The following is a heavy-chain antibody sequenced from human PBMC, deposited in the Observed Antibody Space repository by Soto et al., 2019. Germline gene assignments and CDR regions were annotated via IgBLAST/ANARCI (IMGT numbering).Heavy chain of an antibody. CDR1: GYTFTSYG. J-gene: IGHJ4*02. CDR3: ARVYCSGGSCYGIDY. Sequence: ASVKVSCKASGYTFTSYGITWVRQAPGQGLEWMGWISAYNGNTNYAQKLQGRVTMTRDTSTSTVYMELSSLRSEDTAVYYCARVYCSGGSCYGIDYWGQRTLVTFSS. V-gene: IGHV1-18*01. CDR2: ISAYNGNT. D-gene: IGHD2-15*01.